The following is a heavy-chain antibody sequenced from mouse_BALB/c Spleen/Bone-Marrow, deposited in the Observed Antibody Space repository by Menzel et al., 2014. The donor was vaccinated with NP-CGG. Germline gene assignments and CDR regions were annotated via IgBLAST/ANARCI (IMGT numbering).Heavy chain of an antibody. V-gene: IGHV3-2*02. CDR2: LRNSGST. CDR3: ARGGYDYGYAMDY. CDR1: GYSFTSDYA. J-gene: IGHJ4*01. Sequence: EVKLQESGPGLVKPSQSLSLTCTVTGYSFTSDYAWNWIRQFPGYNLEWLGYLRNSGSTCLHPSLKGRISITRDTFKNQYFLQLNSVTTEDTATYNSARGGYDYGYAMDYWGQGTPVTVSS. D-gene: IGHD2-4*01.